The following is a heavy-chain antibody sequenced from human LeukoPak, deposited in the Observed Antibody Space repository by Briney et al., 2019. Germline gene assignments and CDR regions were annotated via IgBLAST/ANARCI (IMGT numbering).Heavy chain of an antibody. CDR1: GYSFSSYW. Sequence: PGESLKISCKGSGYSFSSYWIAWVRQMPGKGLEWMGIIFPGDSDTRYSPSFQGQVTISVDKSISTAYLQWNGLKASDTATYYCARSWTTVTNFDYWGQGTLVTVSS. J-gene: IGHJ4*02. CDR2: IFPGDSDT. D-gene: IGHD4-17*01. CDR3: ARSWTTVTNFDY. V-gene: IGHV5-51*01.